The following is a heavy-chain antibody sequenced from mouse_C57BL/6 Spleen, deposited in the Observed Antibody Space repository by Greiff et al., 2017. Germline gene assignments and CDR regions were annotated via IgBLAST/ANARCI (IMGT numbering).Heavy chain of an antibody. D-gene: IGHD1-1*01. CDR2: SRNKANDYTT. Sequence: EVKVVESGGGLVQSGRSLRLSCATSGFTFSDFYMEWVRQAPGKGLEWIAASRNKANDYTTEYSASVKGRFIVSRDTSQSILYLQMNALRAEDTTMYYCAREYYYGQFGYWGQGTTLTVSS. CDR1: GFTFSDFY. V-gene: IGHV7-1*01. J-gene: IGHJ2*01. CDR3: AREYYYGQFGY.